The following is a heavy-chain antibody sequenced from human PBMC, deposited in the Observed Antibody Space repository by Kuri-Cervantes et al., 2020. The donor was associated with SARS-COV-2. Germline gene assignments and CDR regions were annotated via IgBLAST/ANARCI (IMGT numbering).Heavy chain of an antibody. V-gene: IGHV1-2*02. CDR3: AAQYYYDSSGYLNWFDP. CDR1: GGTFSSYT. D-gene: IGHD3-22*01. CDR2: INPNSGGT. Sequence: ASVKVSCKASGGTFSSYTISWVRQAPGQGLEWMGWINPNSGGTNYAQKFQGRVTMTRDMSTSTAYMELSSLRSEDTAVYYCAAQYYYDSSGYLNWFDPWGQGTLVTVSS. J-gene: IGHJ5*02.